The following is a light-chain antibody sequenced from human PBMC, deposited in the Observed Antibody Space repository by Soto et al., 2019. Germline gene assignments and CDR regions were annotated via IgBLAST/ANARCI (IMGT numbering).Light chain of an antibody. J-gene: IGKJ5*01. CDR2: AAS. V-gene: IGKV1-39*01. CDR1: QSISTN. CDR3: QQSYSTRIT. Sequence: DIQMTQSPSSLSASVGDRVTITRRASQSISTNLNWFQQKPGKAPKLLIYAASSLQSGVPSRFSGSGSGTDFTLTISSLQPEDFATYYCQQSYSTRITFGQGTRLEIK.